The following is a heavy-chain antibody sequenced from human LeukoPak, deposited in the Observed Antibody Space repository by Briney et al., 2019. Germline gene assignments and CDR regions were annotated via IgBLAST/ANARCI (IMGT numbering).Heavy chain of an antibody. CDR1: GGTFSSYA. CDR2: IIPIFGIA. D-gene: IGHD4-17*01. J-gene: IGHJ4*02. V-gene: IGHV1-69*04. Sequence: GASVKVSCKASGGTFSSYAISWVRQAPGQGLEWMGRIIPIFGIANYAQKFQGRVTITADKSTSTAYMELSSLRSEDTAVYYCVRDHETTVNYFDYWGQGTLVTVSS. CDR3: VRDHETTVNYFDY.